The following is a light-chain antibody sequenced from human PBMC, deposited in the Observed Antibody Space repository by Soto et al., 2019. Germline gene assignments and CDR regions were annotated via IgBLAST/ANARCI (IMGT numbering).Light chain of an antibody. CDR1: SSNIGSNT. CDR2: SNN. CDR3: AAWNDSLNGVV. J-gene: IGLJ2*01. Sequence: QSVLTQPPSASGTPGQRVTISCSGSSSNIGSNTVNWYQQLPGTAPKLLIYSNNQRPSGVPDRFSGSKSGTSASLASSGLQAEDEDDYYCAAWNDSLNGVVFGGGTKVTVL. V-gene: IGLV1-44*01.